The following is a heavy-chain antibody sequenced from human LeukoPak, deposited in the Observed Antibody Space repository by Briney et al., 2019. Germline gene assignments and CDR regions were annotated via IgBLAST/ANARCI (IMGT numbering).Heavy chain of an antibody. V-gene: IGHV3-11*04. CDR3: ARDQPIGYNYGYPFDY. D-gene: IGHD5-18*01. Sequence: PGGSLILSCAASGFTFSDYYMSWIRQAPGKGLEWVSYISSSGSTIYYADSVKGRFTISRDNAKNSLYLQMNSLRAEDTAVYYCARDQPIGYNYGYPFDYWGQGTLVTVSS. CDR1: GFTFSDYY. CDR2: ISSSGSTI. J-gene: IGHJ4*02.